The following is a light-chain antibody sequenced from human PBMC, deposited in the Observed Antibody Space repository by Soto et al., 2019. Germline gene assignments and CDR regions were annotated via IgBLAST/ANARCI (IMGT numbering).Light chain of an antibody. CDR3: QQYGSSPIT. Sequence: RVMTQSPATLSVSAGEIATLSCRASQSVSSNLAWFQQKPGQAPRLLIFGASTRATGIPARFSGSGSGTEFTLTISRLEPEDFAVYYCQQYGSSPITFGQGTRLEIK. CDR1: QSVSSN. V-gene: IGKV3-15*01. J-gene: IGKJ5*01. CDR2: GAS.